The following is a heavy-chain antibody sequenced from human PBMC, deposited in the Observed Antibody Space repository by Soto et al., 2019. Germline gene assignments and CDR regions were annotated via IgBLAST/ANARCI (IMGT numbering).Heavy chain of an antibody. CDR2: INPSGRTI. Sequence: PGWSLRLSCVASGFTFSSFEMNWIRQAPGKGPEWIAVINPSGRTISYADSVKGRFTISXXXAXXSXXLXXSXXSGXDTSIYYCARYSGWYCYNWCDPGGQGTLGTVSA. D-gene: IGHD6-19*01. CDR1: GFTFSSFE. J-gene: IGHJ5*02. V-gene: IGHV3-48*03. CDR3: ARYSGWYCYNWCDP.